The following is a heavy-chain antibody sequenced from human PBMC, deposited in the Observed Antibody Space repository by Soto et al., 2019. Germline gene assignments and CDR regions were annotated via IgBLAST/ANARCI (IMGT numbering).Heavy chain of an antibody. CDR2: IWYDGSNK. CDR3: AKDQGAYTGDGIDV. CDR1: GFTFSSYG. D-gene: IGHD2-21*01. V-gene: IGHV3-33*06. J-gene: IGHJ6*02. Sequence: QVQLVESGGGVVQPGRSLRLSCAASGFTFSSYGMHWVRQAPGKGLECVAVIWYDGSNKYYGDSVKGRFTISRDNSKNKLYLQMNSLRVEDTAVYYCAKDQGAYTGDGIDVWGQGTTVTVSS.